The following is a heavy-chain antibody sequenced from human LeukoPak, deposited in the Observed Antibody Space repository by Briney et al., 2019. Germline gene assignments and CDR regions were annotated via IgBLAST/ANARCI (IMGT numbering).Heavy chain of an antibody. J-gene: IGHJ5*02. V-gene: IGHV4-4*07. CDR2: IYTSGRT. CDR3: ARISNYYDSSGYHNWFDP. CDR1: GGSMSNYY. D-gene: IGHD3-22*01. Sequence: PSETLSLTCTVSGGSMSNYYWTWIRQPAGKGLEWIGRIYTSGRTNYNPSLKSRVTRSLDTSKNQFSVKLSSVTAADTAVYYCARISNYYDSSGYHNWFDPWGQGTLVTVSS.